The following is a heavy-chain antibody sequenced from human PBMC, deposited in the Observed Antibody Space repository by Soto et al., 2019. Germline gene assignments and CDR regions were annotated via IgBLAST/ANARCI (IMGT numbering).Heavy chain of an antibody. D-gene: IGHD2-8*01. V-gene: IGHV3-11*06. CDR2: ISSSSSYT. CDR1: GFTFSDYY. J-gene: IGHJ4*02. CDR3: ARDSCTNGVCYGDY. Sequence: QVQLVESGGGLVKPGGSLRLSCAASGFTFSDYYMSWIRQAPGKGLEWVSYISSSSSYTNYADSVKGRFTISRDNAKNLLYLKMNSMRAEDTAVYYCARDSCTNGVCYGDYWGQGTLVTVSS.